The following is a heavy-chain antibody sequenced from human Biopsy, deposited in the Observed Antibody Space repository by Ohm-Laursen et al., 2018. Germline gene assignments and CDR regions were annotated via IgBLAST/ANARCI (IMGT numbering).Heavy chain of an antibody. CDR2: ISGNSDII. V-gene: IGHV3-23*01. Sequence: GSLRLSCTASGFTFSSYAMTWFRQAPGKGLEWVSTISGNSDIIYDTDSVKGRFTISRDNSKNTLYLQMNSLRADDTAVYYCALAAAQTVTHFDYWGQGILVTVSS. CDR3: ALAAAQTVTHFDY. CDR1: GFTFSSYA. D-gene: IGHD4-17*01. J-gene: IGHJ4*02.